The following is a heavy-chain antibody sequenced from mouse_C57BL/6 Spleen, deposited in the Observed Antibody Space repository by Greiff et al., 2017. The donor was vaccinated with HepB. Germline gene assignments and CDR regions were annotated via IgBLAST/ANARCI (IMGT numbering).Heavy chain of an antibody. CDR2: IDPEDGET. Sequence: AQLQQSGAELVKPGASVKLSCTASGFNIKDYYMHWVKQRTEQGLEWIGRIDPEDGETKYAPKFQGKATIKADTSSNTAYLQLSSLTSEDTAVYYCARRMLRRDYAMDYWGQGTSVTVSS. V-gene: IGHV14-2*01. D-gene: IGHD2-12*01. J-gene: IGHJ4*01. CDR3: ARRMLRRDYAMDY. CDR1: GFNIKDYY.